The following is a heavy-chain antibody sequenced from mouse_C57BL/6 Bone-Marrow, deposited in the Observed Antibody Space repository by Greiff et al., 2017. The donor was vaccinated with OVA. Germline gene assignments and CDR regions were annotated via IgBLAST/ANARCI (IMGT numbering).Heavy chain of an antibody. V-gene: IGHV5-12*01. CDR3: AREGYYAMDY. J-gene: IGHJ4*01. CDR1: GFTFSDYY. Sequence: EVQLVESGGGLVQPGGSLKLSCAASGFTFSDYYMYWVRQTPEKRLEWVAYISNGGGSTYYPDTVKGRFTISRDNATNTLYLQMSRLKSEDTAMYYCAREGYYAMDYWGQGTSVTVSS. CDR2: ISNGGGST.